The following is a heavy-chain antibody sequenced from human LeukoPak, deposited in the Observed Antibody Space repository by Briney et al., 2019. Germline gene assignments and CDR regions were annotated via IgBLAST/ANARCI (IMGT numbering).Heavy chain of an antibody. CDR3: ARSMVANYDTFDI. J-gene: IGHJ3*02. Sequence: SETLSLTCTVSGGSISSGGYYWSWIRQHPGKGLEWIGYIYYSGSTYYNPSLKSRVTISVDTSKNQFSLKLSSVTAADTAVYSCARSMVANYDTFDIWGQGTMVTVSS. CDR2: IYYSGST. CDR1: GGSISSGGYY. V-gene: IGHV4-31*03. D-gene: IGHD2-15*01.